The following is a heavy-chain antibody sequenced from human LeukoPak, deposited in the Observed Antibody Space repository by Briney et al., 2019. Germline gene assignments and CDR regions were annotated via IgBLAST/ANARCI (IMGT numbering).Heavy chain of an antibody. CDR1: GGSFNGYY. CDR2: INHSGST. D-gene: IGHD3-10*01. Sequence: SETLSLTCAVYGGSFNGYYWSWIRQPPGKGLEWIGEINHSGSTNYNPSLQSRVTISVDTSKNQFSLKLSSVTAADTAVYYCARGRVYYYGSGSYNYWGQGTLVTVSS. J-gene: IGHJ4*02. V-gene: IGHV4-34*01. CDR3: ARGRVYYYGSGSYNY.